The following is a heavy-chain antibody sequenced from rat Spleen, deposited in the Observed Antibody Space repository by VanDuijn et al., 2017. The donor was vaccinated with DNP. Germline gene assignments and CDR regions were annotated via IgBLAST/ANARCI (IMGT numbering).Heavy chain of an antibody. CDR1: RITFSDHN. J-gene: IGHJ4*01. CDR3: ARCDVYDGSPYVMDA. CDR2: ITNTGGST. Sequence: EVQLVESGGGLVQPGRSLKLSCAVSRITFSDHNMAWVRQAPGKGLEWVASITNTGGSTYYPDSVKGRFTISRDNAKSSLYLQMNSLRSEDTATYYCARCDVYDGSPYVMDAWGQGASVTVSS. D-gene: IGHD1-6*01. V-gene: IGHV5-31*01.